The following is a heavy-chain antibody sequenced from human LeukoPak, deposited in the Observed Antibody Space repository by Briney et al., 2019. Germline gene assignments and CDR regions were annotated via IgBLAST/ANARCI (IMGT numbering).Heavy chain of an antibody. V-gene: IGHV3-30-3*01. CDR3: ARNPGVGSSWYRLHY. D-gene: IGHD6-13*01. Sequence: GRSLRLSCAASGFTFSSYAMHWVRQAPGKGLEWVAVISYDGSNTYYADSVKGRFTISRDNSKSTLYLQMNSLRVEDTAVYYCARNPGVGSSWYRLHYWGQGTLVTVST. CDR2: ISYDGSNT. CDR1: GFTFSSYA. J-gene: IGHJ4*02.